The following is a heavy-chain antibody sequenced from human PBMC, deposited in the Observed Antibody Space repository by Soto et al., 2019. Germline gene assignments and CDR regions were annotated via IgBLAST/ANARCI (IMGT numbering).Heavy chain of an antibody. V-gene: IGHV1-69*06. CDR2: IIPIFGTA. J-gene: IGHJ4*02. CDR3: AIFRVTGIAVAGRAPAY. CDR1: GGTFSSYA. D-gene: IGHD6-19*01. Sequence: GASVKVSCKASGGTFSSYAISWVRQAPGQGLEWMGGIIPIFGTANYAQKFQGRVTITAEKSTSTAYMELSSLRSEDTAVYYCAIFRVTGIAVAGRAPAYWGQGTLVTVSS.